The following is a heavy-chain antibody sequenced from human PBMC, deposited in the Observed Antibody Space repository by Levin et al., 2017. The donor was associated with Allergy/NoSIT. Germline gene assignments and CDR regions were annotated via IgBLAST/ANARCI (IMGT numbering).Heavy chain of an antibody. Sequence: ASEILSLTCTVSGGSITNYYWSWIRQPPGKGLEWIGYIYYSGSTNYNPSLKSRVTISVDTSKNQFSLKLSSVTAADSAVYYCARDRTIAAAGGGHYYYGMDVWGQGTTVTVSS. D-gene: IGHD6-13*01. CDR2: IYYSGST. V-gene: IGHV4-59*01. J-gene: IGHJ6*02. CDR3: ARDRTIAAAGGGHYYYGMDV. CDR1: GGSITNYY.